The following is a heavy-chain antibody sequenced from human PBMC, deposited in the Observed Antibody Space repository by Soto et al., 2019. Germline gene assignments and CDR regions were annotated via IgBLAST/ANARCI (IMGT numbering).Heavy chain of an antibody. CDR2: ISDDGSNK. CDR1: GFTFSTYA. V-gene: IGHV3-30-3*01. CDR3: ARDHFGSSWSYFDY. J-gene: IGHJ4*02. D-gene: IGHD6-13*01. Sequence: GGSLRLSCAASGFTFSTYAMHWVRQAPGKGLEWVAVISDDGSNKYSAESVKGRFTISRDNSKNTLYLQMNSLRAEDTAVYYCARDHFGSSWSYFDYWVQGTLVTVSS.